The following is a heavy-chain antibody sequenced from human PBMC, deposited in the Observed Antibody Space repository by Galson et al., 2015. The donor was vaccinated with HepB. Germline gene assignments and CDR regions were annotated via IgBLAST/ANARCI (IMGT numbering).Heavy chain of an antibody. Sequence: SLRLSCAASGFTLSTYNMNWVRQAPGKGLEWVSFIDIGNTFIKYTESVKGRFTISRDDAKNSLYLQMSSLRAEDTALYYCARDLGTSRRAYDIRGQGTLVTVSS. CDR2: IDIGNTFI. CDR3: ARDLGTSRRAYDI. CDR1: GFTLSTYN. J-gene: IGHJ3*02. D-gene: IGHD1-1*01. V-gene: IGHV3-21*01.